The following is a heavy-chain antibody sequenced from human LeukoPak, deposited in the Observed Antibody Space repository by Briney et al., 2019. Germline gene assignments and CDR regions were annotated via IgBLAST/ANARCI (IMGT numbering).Heavy chain of an antibody. V-gene: IGHV4-39*02. J-gene: IGHJ5*02. Sequence: SETLSLTCTVSGGSISSSGSYWRWIRQPPGKGLEYIGTISYSGSTYYSPSLKSRVTISVDTSTNQFSLKLNSVTAADTAMYFCAKEWTGSGERFDPGGQGTLVTVSS. CDR3: AKEWTGSGERFDP. D-gene: IGHD3-10*01. CDR2: ISYSGST. CDR1: GGSISSSGSY.